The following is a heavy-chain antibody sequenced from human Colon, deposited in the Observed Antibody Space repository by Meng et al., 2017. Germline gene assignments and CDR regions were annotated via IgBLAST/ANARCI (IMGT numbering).Heavy chain of an antibody. J-gene: IGHJ6*02. Sequence: GGSLRLSCAASGFTFSDSAMHWVRQASGKGLEWVGRIRNKANNYATAYGVSVKGRISIFRDDSRNTVYLQINGLKTEDTAVYYCAFGTTSCYFALDVWGQGTTVTVSS. D-gene: IGHD3-16*01. CDR3: AFGTTSCYFALDV. CDR1: GFTFSDSA. V-gene: IGHV3-73*01. CDR2: IRNKANNYAT.